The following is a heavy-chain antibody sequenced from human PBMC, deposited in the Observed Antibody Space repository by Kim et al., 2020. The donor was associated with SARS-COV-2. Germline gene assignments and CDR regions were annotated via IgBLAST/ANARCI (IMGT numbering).Heavy chain of an antibody. Sequence: SETLSLTCTVSGGSISSSSYYWGWIRQPPGKGLEWIGSIYYSGSTYYNPSLKSRVTISVDTSKNQFSLKLGSVTAADTAVYYCARRGVKEVTIFGVVEDNWFDPWGQGTLVTVSS. J-gene: IGHJ5*02. V-gene: IGHV4-39*01. CDR1: GGSISSSSYY. D-gene: IGHD3-3*01. CDR2: IYYSGST. CDR3: ARRGVKEVTIFGVVEDNWFDP.